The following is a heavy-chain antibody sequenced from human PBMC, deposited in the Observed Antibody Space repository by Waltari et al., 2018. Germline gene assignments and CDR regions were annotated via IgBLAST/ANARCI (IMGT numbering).Heavy chain of an antibody. J-gene: IGHJ4*02. V-gene: IGHV4-38-2*01. CDR2: FYQSGVT. CDR3: ARQGRLRHDCICDS. D-gene: IGHD5-12*01. CDR1: GYSIQNGYY. Sequence: QVQLQESGPGLLKPSETLSLTCGVSGYSIQNGYYWGWIRQSPGKGLEWIGNFYQSGVTDYNPSLESRVTLSVDTSKNQFSLKLTSVTAADTAIYYCARQGRLRHDCICDSWGQGILVTVSS.